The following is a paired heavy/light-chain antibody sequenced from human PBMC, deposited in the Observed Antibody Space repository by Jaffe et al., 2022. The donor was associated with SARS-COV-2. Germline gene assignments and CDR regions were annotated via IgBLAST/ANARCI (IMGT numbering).Light chain of an antibody. CDR1: SSDIGAYNY. J-gene: IGLJ3*02. CDR3: SSYTSSFTWV. Sequence: QSALTQPASVSGSPGQSITISCTGTSSDIGAYNYVSWYQQHPGKAPKLMIHDVSNRPSWVSNRFSGSKSGNMASLTISGLQAEDEADYYCSSYTSSFTWVFGGGTKLTVL. V-gene: IGLV2-14*01. CDR2: DVS.
Heavy chain of an antibody. V-gene: IGHV3-9*01. J-gene: IGHJ4*02. CDR1: GFTFDDYA. Sequence: EVQLVESGGGLVQPGGSLRLSCTASGFTFDDYAIHWVRQAPGKGLEWVSGISWNSRSIGYADSVKGRFTMSRDNAKNSLYLQMNSLRSEDTALYYCAKDNGRQQWLVLVYWGQGTRVTVSS. CDR2: ISWNSRSI. D-gene: IGHD6-19*01. CDR3: AKDNGRQQWLVLVY.